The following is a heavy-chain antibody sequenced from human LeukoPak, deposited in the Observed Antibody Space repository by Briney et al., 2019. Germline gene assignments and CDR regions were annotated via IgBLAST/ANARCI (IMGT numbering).Heavy chain of an antibody. V-gene: IGHV3-21*01. CDR1: GLTFSSCE. CDR2: ISSSGSYI. J-gene: IGHJ4*02. D-gene: IGHD2/OR15-2a*01. CDR3: AREPIYGLNFDY. Sequence: PGGSLRLSCAVSGLTFSSCEMNWVRQAPGKGLEWVSSISSSGSYIYYADSVKGRFTISRDNANKSLYLQLNSLRAEDTAVYFCAREPIYGLNFDYWGQGTLVTVSS.